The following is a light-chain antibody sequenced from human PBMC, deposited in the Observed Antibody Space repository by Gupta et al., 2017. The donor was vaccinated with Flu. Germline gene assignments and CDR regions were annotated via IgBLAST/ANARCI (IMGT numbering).Light chain of an antibody. CDR1: QSVSTY. CDR3: QKRSNWPPYT. V-gene: IGKV3-11*01. J-gene: IGKJ2*01. CDR2: DAS. Sequence: EIVLTPSPATLSLSPGERATLFCRASQSVSTYLAWYQHKPGQAPRLLIYDASNRATGITARFSGSGCGTDFTLTISSREPEDFAVYYCQKRSNWPPYTFGQGTRLEI.